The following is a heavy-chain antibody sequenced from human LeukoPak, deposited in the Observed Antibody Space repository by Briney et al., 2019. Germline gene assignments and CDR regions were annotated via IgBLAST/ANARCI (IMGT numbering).Heavy chain of an antibody. CDR1: GGSISSGDYY. V-gene: IGHV4-30-4*08. D-gene: IGHD3-22*01. Sequence: SETLSLTCTVSGGSISSGDYYWSWIRQPPGKGLEWIGYIYYSGSTYYNPSLKSRVTISVDTSKNQFSLKLSPVTAADTAVYYCARDLLYYYDSSGDAFDIWGQGTMVTVSS. J-gene: IGHJ3*02. CDR2: IYYSGST. CDR3: ARDLLYYYDSSGDAFDI.